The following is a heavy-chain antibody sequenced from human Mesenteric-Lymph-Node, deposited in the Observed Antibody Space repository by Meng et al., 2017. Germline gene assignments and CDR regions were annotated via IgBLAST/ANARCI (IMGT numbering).Heavy chain of an antibody. V-gene: IGHV3-23*01. Sequence: GESLKISCEASGLTLSSYTMTWVRQAPGKGLEWVSTITGIGDNTHYADSVEGRVTISRDNSKNTLYLQMNTLGVEDTAVYYCAKGNMPGRISGGMDVWGQGTTVTVSS. CDR3: AKGNMPGRISGGMDV. J-gene: IGHJ6*02. CDR1: GLTLSSYT. D-gene: IGHD1-26*01. CDR2: ITGIGDNT.